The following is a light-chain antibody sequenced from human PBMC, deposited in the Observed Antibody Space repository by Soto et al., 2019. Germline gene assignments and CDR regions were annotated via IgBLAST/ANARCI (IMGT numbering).Light chain of an antibody. J-gene: IGLJ3*02. CDR2: LNSDGSH. CDR1: SGHSSYA. Sequence: QLVLTQSPSASASLGASVKLTCTLSSGHSSYAIAWHQQQPEKGPRYLMKLNSDGSHSKGDGIPDRFSGSSSGAERYLTISSLQSEDEADYYCQTWGTGLWVFGGGTKLIVL. CDR3: QTWGTGLWV. V-gene: IGLV4-69*01.